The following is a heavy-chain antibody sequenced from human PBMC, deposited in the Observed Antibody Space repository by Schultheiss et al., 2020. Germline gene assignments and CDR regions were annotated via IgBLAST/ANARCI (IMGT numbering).Heavy chain of an antibody. J-gene: IGHJ6*02. CDR1: GGSISSYY. CDR2: IYYSGST. CDR3: ARGPPGTTNYYYYGMNV. D-gene: IGHD1-7*01. V-gene: IGHV4-59*01. Sequence: SETLSLTCTVSGGSISSYYWSWIRQPPGKGLEWIGYIYYSGSTYNNPSLNSRVLISVDTSKNRFSLKLSSVTAADTAVYYCARGPPGTTNYYYYGMNVWGQGTTVTVSS.